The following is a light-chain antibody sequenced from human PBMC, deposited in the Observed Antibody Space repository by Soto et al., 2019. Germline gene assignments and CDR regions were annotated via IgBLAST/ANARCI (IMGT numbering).Light chain of an antibody. CDR2: EVT. J-gene: IGLJ1*01. CDR1: SSDVGGYNY. Sequence: QSVLTQPASVSGSPGQSITISCTGTSSDVGGYNYVYWYQQHPGKVPKLMIYEVTKQPSGVSNRFSGSRSGNTASLTISGLQAEDEADYYCQSYDSSLSGYVFGTGTKFTVL. CDR3: QSYDSSLSGYV. V-gene: IGLV2-14*01.